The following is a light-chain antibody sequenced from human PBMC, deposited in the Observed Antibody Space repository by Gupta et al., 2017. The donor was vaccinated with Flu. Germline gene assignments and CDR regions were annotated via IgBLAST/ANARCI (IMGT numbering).Light chain of an antibody. CDR3: QQGYSTPYT. Sequence: GDRVTITCRASQSISTYLNWYQEKPGKAPKLLIYAASTLQSEVPSRFSGSGSGTDFTLTISSLQPEDFATYYCQQGYSTPYTFGQGTNLEIK. V-gene: IGKV1-39*01. J-gene: IGKJ2*01. CDR2: AAS. CDR1: QSISTY.